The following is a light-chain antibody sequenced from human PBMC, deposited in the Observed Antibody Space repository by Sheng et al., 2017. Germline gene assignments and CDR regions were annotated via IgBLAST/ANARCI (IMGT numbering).Light chain of an antibody. CDR2: ATS. CDR1: QTISSGY. V-gene: IGKV3-20*01. Sequence: EMVLTQFPGTLSLSPGDRAALSCWASQTISSGYLAWYQQKRGQAPRLLIYATSRRATGIPDRFSGSGSGTDFTLTINKLEPEDFAVYFCQQYGDSSWTFGQGTKVEIK. CDR3: QQYGDSSWT. J-gene: IGKJ1*01.